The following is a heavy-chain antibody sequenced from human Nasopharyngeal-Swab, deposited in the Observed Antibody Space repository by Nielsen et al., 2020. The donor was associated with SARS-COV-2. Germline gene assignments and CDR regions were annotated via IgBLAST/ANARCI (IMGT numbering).Heavy chain of an antibody. V-gene: IGHV3-74*01. Sequence: GESLKIPCVGSGFTFNSYWMHWVRQVPGKGPVWVSRLNSNGQITDYADSVKGRFTISRDNAKNTVFLQMNSLRDEDTGVYYCARVMSGSWYMDYWGQGALVTVSS. D-gene: IGHD6-13*01. CDR2: LNSNGQIT. CDR1: GFTFNSYW. CDR3: ARVMSGSWYMDY. J-gene: IGHJ4*02.